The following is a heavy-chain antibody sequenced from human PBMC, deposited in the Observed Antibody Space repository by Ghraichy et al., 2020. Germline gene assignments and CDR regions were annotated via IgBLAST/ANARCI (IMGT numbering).Heavy chain of an antibody. J-gene: IGHJ3*02. CDR3: ARNGERRLLLRMCAFDI. CDR1: GYTFTGYY. CDR2: INPNSGGT. D-gene: IGHD3-22*01. V-gene: IGHV1-2*02. Sequence: ASVKVSCKASGYTFTGYYMHWVRQAPGQGLEWMGWINPNSGGTNYAQKFQGRVTMTRDTSISTAYMELSRLRSDDTAVYYCARNGERRLLLRMCAFDIWGQGTMVTVSS.